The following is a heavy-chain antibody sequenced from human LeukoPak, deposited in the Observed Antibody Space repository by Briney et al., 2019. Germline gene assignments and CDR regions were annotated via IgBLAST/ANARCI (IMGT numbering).Heavy chain of an antibody. CDR3: ARDIVVVPAAIGGSYYYGMDV. J-gene: IGHJ6*02. Sequence: PSETLSLTCTVSGGSISSYYWIWIRQPAGKGLEWIGRIYTSGSTNYNPSLKSRVTMSVDTSKNQFSLKLSSVTAADTAVYYCARDIVVVPAAIGGSYYYGMDVWGQGTTVTVSS. D-gene: IGHD2-2*02. V-gene: IGHV4-4*07. CDR2: IYTSGST. CDR1: GGSISSYY.